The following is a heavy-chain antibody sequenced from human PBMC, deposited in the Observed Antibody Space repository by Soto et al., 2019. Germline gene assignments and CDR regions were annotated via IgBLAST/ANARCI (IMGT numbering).Heavy chain of an antibody. J-gene: IGHJ6*02. D-gene: IGHD3-22*01. Sequence: ASVKVSCKASGYTFTGYYMHWVRQAPGQGLEWMGWINPNSGGTNYAQKFQGWVTMTRDTSISTAYMELSRLRSDDTAVYYCAGDKSHYYDSSGYFYGMDVWGQGTTVTVSS. CDR3: AGDKSHYYDSSGYFYGMDV. CDR1: GYTFTGYY. CDR2: INPNSGGT. V-gene: IGHV1-2*04.